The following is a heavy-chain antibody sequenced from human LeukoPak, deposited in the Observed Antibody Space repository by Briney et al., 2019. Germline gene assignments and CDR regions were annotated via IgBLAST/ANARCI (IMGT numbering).Heavy chain of an antibody. D-gene: IGHD2-2*01. CDR2: INPNSGGT. CDR3: ARDGDIVVVPAAKRGFDY. V-gene: IGHV1-2*02. Sequence: ASVKVSCKASGYTFTGYYMHWVRQAPGPGLEWMGWINPNSGGTNYAQKFQGRVTMTRDTSISTAYMELSRLRSDDTAVYYCARDGDIVVVPAAKRGFDYWGQGTLVTVSS. J-gene: IGHJ4*02. CDR1: GYTFTGYY.